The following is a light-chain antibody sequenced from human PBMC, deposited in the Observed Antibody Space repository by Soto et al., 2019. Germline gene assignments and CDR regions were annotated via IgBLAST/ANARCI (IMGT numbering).Light chain of an antibody. CDR2: AAS. V-gene: IGKV1-39*01. Sequence: DLQMTQSPSSLSASVGDRVTITCRASQSISNYLNWYQQKPGKAPNLLIYAASTLQSGVPSRFSGSGSGTDFTLTISSLQAEEFATYYCQQSYSSPWTFGQGTKVDIK. J-gene: IGKJ1*01. CDR3: QQSYSSPWT. CDR1: QSISNY.